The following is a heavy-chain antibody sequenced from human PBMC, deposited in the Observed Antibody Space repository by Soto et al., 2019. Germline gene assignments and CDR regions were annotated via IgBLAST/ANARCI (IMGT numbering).Heavy chain of an antibody. CDR1: GFSLSTSGVG. V-gene: IGHV2-5*02. CDR2: IYWDDDK. CDR3: AHTRGYYDILTGYSKYYYYGMDV. D-gene: IGHD3-9*01. Sequence: SGPTLVNPTQTLTLTCIFSGFSLSTSGVGVGWIRQPPGKALEWLALIYWDDDKRYSPSLKSRLTITKDTSKNQVVLTMTNMDPVDTATYYCAHTRGYYDILTGYSKYYYYGMDVWGQGTTVTV. J-gene: IGHJ6*02.